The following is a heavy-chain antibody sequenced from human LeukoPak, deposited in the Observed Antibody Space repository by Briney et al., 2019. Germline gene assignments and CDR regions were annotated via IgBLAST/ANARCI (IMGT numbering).Heavy chain of an antibody. CDR2: ISYDGSNK. CDR1: GFTFSSYA. CDR3: ARAAHPYCGGGSCYAGRYYYGMDV. V-gene: IGHV3-30*04. D-gene: IGHD2-15*01. Sequence: GGSLRLSCAASGFTFSSYAMHWVRQAPGKGLEWVAVISYDGSNKYYADSVKGRFTISRDNSKNTLYLQMNSLRAEDTAVYYCARAAHPYCGGGSCYAGRYYYGMDVWGQGTTVTVSS. J-gene: IGHJ6*02.